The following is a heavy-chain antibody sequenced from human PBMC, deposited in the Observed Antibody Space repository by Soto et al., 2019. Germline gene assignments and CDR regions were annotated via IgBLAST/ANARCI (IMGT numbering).Heavy chain of an antibody. CDR1: GYRFTTYG. Sequence: QVQLVQSGTEVKKPGASVKVSCKASGYRFTTYGISWVRQGPGQGLEWMGWISGYNGYTNYAQNFQGRVTMTTDTSSXTAYMELTSLRSDDTAVYYCARWTRDGSYSGAFDIWGQGTMVTVSS. J-gene: IGHJ3*02. CDR3: ARWTRDGSYSGAFDI. D-gene: IGHD3-10*01. CDR2: ISGYNGYT. V-gene: IGHV1-18*01.